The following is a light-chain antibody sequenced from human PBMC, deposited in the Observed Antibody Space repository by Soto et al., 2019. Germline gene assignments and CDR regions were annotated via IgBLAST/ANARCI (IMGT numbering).Light chain of an antibody. CDR2: DVS. V-gene: IGLV2-11*01. CDR3: CSYAGSYPYV. J-gene: IGLJ1*01. Sequence: QSALTQPRSVSGSPGQSVTISCTGTSSDVGGYNYVSWYQQHPGKAPKLMIYDVSKRPSGVPDRFSGSKSGNTASLTISGLQAEDEADHYCCSYAGSYPYVFGAGTKVTV. CDR1: SSDVGGYNY.